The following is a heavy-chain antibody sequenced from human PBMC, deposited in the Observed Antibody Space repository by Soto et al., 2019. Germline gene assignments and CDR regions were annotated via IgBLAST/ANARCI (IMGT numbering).Heavy chain of an antibody. CDR1: VGTFNTYA. D-gene: IGHD3-10*01. CDR3: AREVQVHTPAFVY. J-gene: IGHJ4*02. V-gene: IGHV1-69*19. CDR2: ISPMFGAA. Sequence: QVQLVQSGAEMKKPGSSVKVSCQSSVGTFNTYAMNWVRQAPGQGPEWMGDISPMFGAANYAPKFQGRVTITADESTGTSYMQSSSLTSDDTALYFCAREVQVHTPAFVYWGEGTLVTVSS.